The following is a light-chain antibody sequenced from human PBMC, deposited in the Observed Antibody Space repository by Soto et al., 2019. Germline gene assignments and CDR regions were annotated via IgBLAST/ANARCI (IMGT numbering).Light chain of an antibody. J-gene: IGLJ1*01. CDR2: DVS. CDR3: GSYRSSSTLYV. V-gene: IGLV2-14*03. Sequence: QSVLTQPASVSESPGQSITISCTGTSSDIGGYNYVSWYQQHPGKVPKLMIYDVSNRPSGVSNRFSGSKSGNTAPLTISGLQAEDEADYYCGSYRSSSTLYVFGTGTKVTVL. CDR1: SSDIGGYNY.